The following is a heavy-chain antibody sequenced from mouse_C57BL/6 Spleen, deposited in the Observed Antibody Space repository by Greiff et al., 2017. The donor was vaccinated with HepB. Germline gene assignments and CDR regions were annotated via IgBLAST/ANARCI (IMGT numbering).Heavy chain of an antibody. D-gene: IGHD1-1*01. CDR1: GYTFTEYT. CDR3: ARHEGWYYGSSYVGYFDY. V-gene: IGHV1-62-2*01. Sequence: QVQLKQSGAELVKPGASVKLSCKASGYTFTEYTIHWVKQRSGQGLEWIGWFYPGSGSIKYNEKFKDKATLTADKSSSTVYMELSRLTSEDSAVYFCARHEGWYYGSSYVGYFDYWGQGTTLTVSS. J-gene: IGHJ2*01. CDR2: FYPGSGSI.